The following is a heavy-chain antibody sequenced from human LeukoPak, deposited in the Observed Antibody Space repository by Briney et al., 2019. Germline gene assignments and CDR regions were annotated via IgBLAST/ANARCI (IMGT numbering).Heavy chain of an antibody. CDR3: ARVGGVVVVPFDY. V-gene: IGHV3-74*01. CDR1: GFTFSSYW. D-gene: IGHD2-2*01. Sequence: GRSLRLSCAASGFTFSSYWMHWVRQAPGKGLVWVSRINTDGGSTDYADSAKGRFTISRDNAKDTLYLQMNSLRAEDTAVYYCARVGGVVVVPFDYWGQGTLVAVSS. CDR2: INTDGGST. J-gene: IGHJ4*02.